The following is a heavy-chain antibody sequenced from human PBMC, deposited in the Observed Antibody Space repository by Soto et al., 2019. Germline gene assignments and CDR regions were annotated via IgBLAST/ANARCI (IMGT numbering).Heavy chain of an antibody. J-gene: IGHJ4*02. V-gene: IGHV4-59*01. D-gene: IGHD6-19*01. CDR1: GGSISSYY. CDR2: IYYSGST. CDR3: ARTSLSQGIAVAD. Sequence: PSETLSLTCTVSGGSISSYYWSWIRQPPGKGLEWIGYIYYSGSTNYNPSLKSRVTISVDTSKNQFSLKLSSVTAADTAVYYCARTSLSQGIAVADWGQGTLVTVSS.